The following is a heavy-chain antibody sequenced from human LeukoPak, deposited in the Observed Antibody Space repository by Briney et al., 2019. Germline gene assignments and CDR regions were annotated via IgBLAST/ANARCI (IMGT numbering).Heavy chain of an antibody. CDR2: ISSSSSYI. CDR1: GFTFGSYS. D-gene: IGHD7-27*01. V-gene: IGHV3-21*01. J-gene: IGHJ2*01. CDR3: ARGPGVRRDWYFDL. Sequence: TGGSLRLSCAASGFTFGSYSMNWVRQAPGKGLEWVSSISSSSSYIYSADSLEGRFTISRDNAKNSLYLQMNSLRAEDTAVYYCARGPGVRRDWYFDLWGRGTLVTVSS.